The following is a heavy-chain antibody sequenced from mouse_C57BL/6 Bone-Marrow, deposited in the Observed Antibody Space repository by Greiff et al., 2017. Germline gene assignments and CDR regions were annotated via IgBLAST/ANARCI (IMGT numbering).Heavy chain of an antibody. Sequence: EVQLVESGGGLVQPGGSLSLSCAASGFTFTDYYMSWVRQPPGKALEWLGFIRNKANGYTTEYSASVKGRFTISRDNSQSILYLQMNALRAEDSATYYCARSRYSNSYWGQGTLVTVSA. CDR2: IRNKANGYTT. V-gene: IGHV7-3*01. CDR1: GFTFTDYY. CDR3: ARSRYSNSY. J-gene: IGHJ3*01. D-gene: IGHD2-5*01.